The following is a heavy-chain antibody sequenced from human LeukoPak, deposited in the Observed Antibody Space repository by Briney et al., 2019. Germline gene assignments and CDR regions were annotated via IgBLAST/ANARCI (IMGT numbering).Heavy chain of an antibody. V-gene: IGHV4-39*01. CDR3: ARGQWLVRRTDYYAMDV. J-gene: IGHJ6*02. D-gene: IGHD6-19*01. CDR2: IYYSGST. CDR1: GGSISSSSYY. Sequence: PSETLSLTCTVSGGSISSSSYYWGWIRQPPGKGLEWIGSIYYSGSTYYNPSLKSRVTISVDTSKNQFSLKLSSVTAADTAVYYCARGQWLVRRTDYYAMDVWGQGTTVTASS.